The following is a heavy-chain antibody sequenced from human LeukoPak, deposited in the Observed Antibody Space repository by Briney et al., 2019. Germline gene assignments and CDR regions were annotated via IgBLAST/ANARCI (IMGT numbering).Heavy chain of an antibody. Sequence: PSETLSLTCTVSGVSISSYYWSWLRQPPGKGLEWIGYIYYSGSTNYNPSLKSRVTISVDTSKNQFSLKLSSVTAADTAVYYCARAGFFVSPAPNWFDPWGQGTLVTVSS. CDR1: GVSISSYY. J-gene: IGHJ5*02. CDR2: IYYSGST. CDR3: ARAGFFVSPAPNWFDP. D-gene: IGHD3-3*01. V-gene: IGHV4-59*12.